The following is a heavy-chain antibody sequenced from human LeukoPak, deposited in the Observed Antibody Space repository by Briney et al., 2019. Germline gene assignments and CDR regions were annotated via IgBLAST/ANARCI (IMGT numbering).Heavy chain of an antibody. Sequence: ASVKVSCKASGYTFTGYYMHWVRQAPGQGLEWMGWINPNSGGTNYAQKFQGRVTMTRDTSISTANMELRSLRSDDTAVYYCARGQYADYYMDVWGKGTTVTISS. D-gene: IGHD5-24*01. V-gene: IGHV1-2*02. J-gene: IGHJ6*03. CDR3: ARGQYADYYMDV. CDR2: INPNSGGT. CDR1: GYTFTGYY.